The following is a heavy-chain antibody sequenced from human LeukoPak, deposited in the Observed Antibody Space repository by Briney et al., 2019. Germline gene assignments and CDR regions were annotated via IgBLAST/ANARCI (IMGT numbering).Heavy chain of an antibody. J-gene: IGHJ4*02. CDR3: ARGGDYGDYTGYY. Sequence: ASVKVSCKTSGYTFTGYYIHWVRQAPGQGLEWMGWITPNTGGTNYAQKFQRRVTMTRDTSTSTAYMELSRLRSDDTAVYYCARGGDYGDYTGYYWGQGTLVTVSS. CDR2: ITPNTGGT. V-gene: IGHV1-2*02. D-gene: IGHD4-17*01. CDR1: GYTFTGYY.